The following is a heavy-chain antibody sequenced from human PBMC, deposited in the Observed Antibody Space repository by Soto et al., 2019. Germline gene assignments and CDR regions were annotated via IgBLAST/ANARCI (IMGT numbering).Heavy chain of an antibody. V-gene: IGHV4-31*03. J-gene: IGHJ4*02. CDR1: GGSISSGGYY. CDR2: IYYSGST. D-gene: IGHD6-13*01. Sequence: SETLSLTCTVSGGSISSGGYYWSWIRQHPGKGLEWIGYIYYSGSTYYNPSLKSRVTISVDTSKNQFSLKLSSVTAADTAVYYCARGGGVKRYSSSWYYFDYWGQGTLVTVSS. CDR3: ARGGGVKRYSSSWYYFDY.